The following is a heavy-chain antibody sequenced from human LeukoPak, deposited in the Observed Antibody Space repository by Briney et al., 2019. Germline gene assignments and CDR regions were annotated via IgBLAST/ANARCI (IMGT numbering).Heavy chain of an antibody. CDR2: ISNSGFYI. CDR3: VTDGASDI. V-gene: IGHV3-21*01. J-gene: IGHJ3*02. Sequence: GGSLRLSCAASGFTLSSNTTNWVRQAPGKGLEWVSSISNSGFYIYYADSVKGRFVVSRDNANNSLYLQMNSLRDEDTAVYYCVTDGASDIWGQGTMVAVSS. CDR1: GFTLSSNT.